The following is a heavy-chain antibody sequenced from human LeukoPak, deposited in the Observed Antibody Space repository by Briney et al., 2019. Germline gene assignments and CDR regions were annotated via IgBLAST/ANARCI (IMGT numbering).Heavy chain of an antibody. J-gene: IGHJ4*02. D-gene: IGHD5-12*01. Sequence: PAGSLRLSCAASGFAFSNAWMSWVRQAPGKGLQWVGRIKSKTDGGTTDYAAPVKGRFTISRDDSKNTLYLQMNSLKTEDTAVYYCTTGGYGGQFDYWGQGTLVTVSS. V-gene: IGHV3-15*01. CDR2: IKSKTDGGTT. CDR1: GFAFSNAW. CDR3: TTGGYGGQFDY.